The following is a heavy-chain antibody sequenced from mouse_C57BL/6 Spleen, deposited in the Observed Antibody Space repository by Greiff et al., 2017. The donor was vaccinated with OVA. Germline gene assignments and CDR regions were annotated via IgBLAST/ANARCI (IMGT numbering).Heavy chain of an antibody. Sequence: VQLQPSGPELVRPVVSVKLSCKGSGYTFTDYAMHWVKQSHAKSLEWIGVISTYYGDASSNQKFKDKATMTVDKSSSTAYMELARLTSEDSAVYYCARHDYDGFYAMDYWGQGTSVTVSS. CDR3: ARHDYDGFYAMDY. D-gene: IGHD2-4*01. CDR1: GYTFTDYA. J-gene: IGHJ4*01. V-gene: IGHV1-67*01. CDR2: ISTYYGDA.